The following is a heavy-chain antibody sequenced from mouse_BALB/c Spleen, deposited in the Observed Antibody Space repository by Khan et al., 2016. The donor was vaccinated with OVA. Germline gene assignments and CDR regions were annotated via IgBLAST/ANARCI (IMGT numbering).Heavy chain of an antibody. V-gene: IGHV9-3-1*01. CDR1: GYTFTNYE. Sequence: QIQLVQSGPELKKPGETVKISCKASGYTFTNYEMNWVKQAPGKGLNWMGLINTYTGEPTYADEFQGRFAFSLEATASTANLQINNLKNEDTATYCCARPPYFSYVMVYWGQGTSVTVSS. D-gene: IGHD2-10*01. CDR2: INTYTGEP. CDR3: ARPPYFSYVMVY. J-gene: IGHJ4*01.